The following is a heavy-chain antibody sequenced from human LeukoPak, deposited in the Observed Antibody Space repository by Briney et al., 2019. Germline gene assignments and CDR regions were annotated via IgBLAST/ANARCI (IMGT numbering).Heavy chain of an antibody. J-gene: IGHJ4*02. CDR3: ARVQDSSGYVYFDY. V-gene: IGHV1-8*03. D-gene: IGHD3-22*01. Sequence: ASVKVSCKASGYTFTSYDINWVRQATGQGLEWMGWMNPNSGNTGYAQKFQGRVTITRNTSISTAYMELSSLRSEDTAVYYCARVQDSSGYVYFDYWGQGTLVTVSS. CDR1: GYTFTSYD. CDR2: MNPNSGNT.